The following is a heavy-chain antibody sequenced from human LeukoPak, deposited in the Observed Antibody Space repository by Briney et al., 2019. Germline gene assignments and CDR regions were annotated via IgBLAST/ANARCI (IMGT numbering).Heavy chain of an antibody. CDR3: AELGITMIGGV. D-gene: IGHD3-10*02. CDR2: IYSDNT. CDR1: GDSVSSDNFY. V-gene: IGHV3-69-1*02. J-gene: IGHJ6*04. Sequence: ETLSLTCNVSGDSVSSDNFYWAWIRQPPGKGPEWVSFIYSDNTHYSDSVKGRFTISRDNAKNSLYLQMNSLRAEDTAVYYCAELGITMIGGVWGKGTTVTISS.